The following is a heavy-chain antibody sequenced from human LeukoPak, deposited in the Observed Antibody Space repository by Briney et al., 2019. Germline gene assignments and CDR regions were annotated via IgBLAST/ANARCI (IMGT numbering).Heavy chain of an antibody. D-gene: IGHD3-16*02. CDR2: IIPIFGTA. CDR3: ARGRTYYDYVWGSYRYSPDAFDI. V-gene: IGHV1-69*05. Sequence: GASVKVSCKASGGTFSSYAISWVRQAPGQGLEWMGGIIPIFGTANYAQKLQGRVTMTTDTSTSTAYMELRSLRSDDTAVYYCARGRTYYDYVWGSYRYSPDAFDIWGQGTMVTVSS. J-gene: IGHJ3*02. CDR1: GGTFSSYA.